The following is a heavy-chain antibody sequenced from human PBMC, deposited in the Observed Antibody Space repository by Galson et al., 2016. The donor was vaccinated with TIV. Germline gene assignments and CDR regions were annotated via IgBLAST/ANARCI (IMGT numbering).Heavy chain of an antibody. D-gene: IGHD3-3*01. CDR1: GFGFGDFA. CDR3: VKDTGEFSSPYYSYGMDV. V-gene: IGHV3-9*01. J-gene: IGHJ6*02. Sequence: SLRLSCAASGFGFGDFAMHWVRQAPGKGLEWVSGIGWHGGDIGYGDSVKGRFTISRDNAKNFLYLQMNSLRPEDTALYYCVKDTGEFSSPYYSYGMDVWGQGTTVTVS. CDR2: IGWHGGDI.